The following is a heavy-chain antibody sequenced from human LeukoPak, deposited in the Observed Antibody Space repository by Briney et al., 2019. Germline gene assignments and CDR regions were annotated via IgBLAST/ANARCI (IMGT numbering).Heavy chain of an antibody. CDR2: IRYDGSNK. CDR3: ATAWPVWGSYPALFDY. D-gene: IGHD3-16*01. CDR1: GFTFSSYG. V-gene: IGHV3-30*02. Sequence: GGSLRLSCAASGFTFSSYGMHWVRQAPGKGLEWVAFIRYDGSNKYYADSVKGRFTISRDNSKNTLYLQMNSLRAEDTAVYYCATAWPVWGSYPALFDYWGQGTLVTVSS. J-gene: IGHJ4*02.